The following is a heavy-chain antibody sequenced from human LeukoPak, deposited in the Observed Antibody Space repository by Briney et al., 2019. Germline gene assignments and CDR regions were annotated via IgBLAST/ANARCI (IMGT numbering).Heavy chain of an antibody. J-gene: IGHJ3*02. CDR2: INHSGST. Sequence: SETLSLTCAVYGGSFSGNYWSWIRQPPGKGLEWIGEINHSGSTNYNPSLKSRVTISVDTSKNQFSLKLSSVTAADTAVYYCAERDDAFDIWGQGTMVTISS. CDR1: GGSFSGNY. CDR3: AERDDAFDI. V-gene: IGHV4-34*01.